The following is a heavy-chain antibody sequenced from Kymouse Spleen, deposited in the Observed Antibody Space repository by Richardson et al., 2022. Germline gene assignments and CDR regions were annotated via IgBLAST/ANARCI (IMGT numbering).Heavy chain of an antibody. CDR3: TTDSNYDYYYYGMDV. V-gene: IGHV3-15*01. Sequence: EVQLVESGGGLVKPGGSLRLSCAASGFTFSNAWMSWVRQAPGKGLEWVGRIKSKTDGGTTDYAAPVKGRFTISRDDSKNTLYLQMNSLKTEDTAVYYCTTDSNYDYYYYGMDVWGQGTTVTVSS. CDR1: GFTFSNAW. CDR2: IKSKTDGGTT. J-gene: IGHJ6*02. D-gene: IGHD4-11,IGHD4-11*01.